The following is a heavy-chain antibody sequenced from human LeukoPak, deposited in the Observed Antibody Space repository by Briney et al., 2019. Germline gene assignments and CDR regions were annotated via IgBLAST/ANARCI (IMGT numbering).Heavy chain of an antibody. V-gene: IGHV4-4*07. CDR1: GGSIRSYY. J-gene: IGHJ4*02. CDR3: ARDGWDSSGYFDY. CDR2: IYISGST. Sequence: PSETLSLTCTVSGGSIRSYYWSWIRQPAEKGLEWIGRIYISGSTNYNPSLKSRVTMSVDTSKNQFSLKLSSVTAADTAVYYCARDGWDSSGYFDYWGQGTLVTVSS. D-gene: IGHD3-22*01.